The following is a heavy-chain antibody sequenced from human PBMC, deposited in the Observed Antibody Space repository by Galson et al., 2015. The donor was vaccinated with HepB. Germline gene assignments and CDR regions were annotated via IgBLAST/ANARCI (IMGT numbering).Heavy chain of an antibody. V-gene: IGHV3-30*04. CDR1: GFAFSSYT. CDR3: ARALPRNTWSHIYYYGLDI. D-gene: IGHD6-13*01. Sequence: SLRLSCAASGFAFSSYTMLWVRQAPGGGLEWVALISSSGRREYYADSVRGRFTISRDDSRNTLFLQINSLRRDDTAVYHCARALPRNTWSHIYYYGLDIWGPGTTVTVS. J-gene: IGHJ6*02. CDR2: ISSSGRRE.